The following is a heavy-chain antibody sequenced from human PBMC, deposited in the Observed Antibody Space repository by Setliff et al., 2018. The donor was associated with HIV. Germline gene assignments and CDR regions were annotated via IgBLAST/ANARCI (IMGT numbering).Heavy chain of an antibody. CDR2: VNPKSDNS. Sequence: GASVKVSCKASGYTFSDHGINWVRQASGQRLEWMGWVNPKSDNSGLAQKFQGRVFLTSNASLNTTYMYLNGLTSDDTATYYCARRIKDNDNYNIPCESWGQGTLVTVSS. V-gene: IGHV1-8*02. CDR3: ARRIKDNDNYNIPCES. CDR1: GYTFSDHG. D-gene: IGHD3-10*01. J-gene: IGHJ5*01.